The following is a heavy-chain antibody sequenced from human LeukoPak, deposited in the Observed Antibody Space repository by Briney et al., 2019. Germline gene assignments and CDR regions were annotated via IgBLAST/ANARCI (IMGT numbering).Heavy chain of an antibody. Sequence: SETLSLTCAVYGGSFSGYYWSWLRQPPGKGLEWIGEINHSGSTNYNPSLKSRVTISVDTSKKQFSLKLSSVTAADTAVYYCARAGGRGWFDPWGQGTLVTVSS. CDR3: ARAGGRGWFDP. D-gene: IGHD2-15*01. CDR2: INHSGST. CDR1: GGSFSGYY. V-gene: IGHV4-34*01. J-gene: IGHJ5*02.